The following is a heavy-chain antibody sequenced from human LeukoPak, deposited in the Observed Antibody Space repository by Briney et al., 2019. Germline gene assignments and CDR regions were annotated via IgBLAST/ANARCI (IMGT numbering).Heavy chain of an antibody. D-gene: IGHD3-10*01. CDR2: IYYSGST. V-gene: IGHV4-38-2*02. J-gene: IGHJ6*03. CDR3: AGKYYYGSGSYLREYYYYYYMDV. Sequence: PSETLSLTCTVSGYSISSSYYWGWIRQPPGKGLEWIGSIYYSGSTYYNPSLKSRVTISVDTSKNQFSLKLSSVTAADTAVYYCAGKYYYGSGSYLREYYYYYYMDVWGKGTTVTISS. CDR1: GYSISSSYY.